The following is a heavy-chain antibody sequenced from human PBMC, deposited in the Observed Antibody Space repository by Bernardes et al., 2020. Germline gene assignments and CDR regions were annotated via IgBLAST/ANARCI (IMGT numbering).Heavy chain of an antibody. J-gene: IGHJ4*02. D-gene: IGHD3-22*01. CDR3: ARDMSSSGYYYVPHFDY. CDR1: GYTFTSYG. CDR2: ISAYNGNT. V-gene: IGHV1-18*01. Sequence: ASVKVSCKASGYTFTSYGISWVRQAPGQGLEWMGWISAYNGNTNYAQKLQGRVTMTTDTSTSTAYMELRSLRSDDTAVYYCARDMSSSGYYYVPHFDYWGQGTLVTVSS.